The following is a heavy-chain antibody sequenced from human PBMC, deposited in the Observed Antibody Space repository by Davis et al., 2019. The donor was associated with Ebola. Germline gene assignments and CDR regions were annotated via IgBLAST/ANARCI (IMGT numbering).Heavy chain of an antibody. CDR2: KNPNSDNT. D-gene: IGHD2-15*01. CDR3: ARGYGVAAD. J-gene: IGHJ4*02. V-gene: IGHV1-8*01. CDR1: GYTFTSYD. Sequence: AASVKVSCKASGYTFTSYDISWVRQATGQGLEWMGWKNPNSDNTGYPQKFQGRVTMTRNTSISTAYMELSSLRSEDTAVYYCARGYGVAADWGQGTLVTVSS.